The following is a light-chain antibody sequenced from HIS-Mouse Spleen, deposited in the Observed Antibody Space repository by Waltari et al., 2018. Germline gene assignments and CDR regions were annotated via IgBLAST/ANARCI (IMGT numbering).Light chain of an antibody. CDR2: EDS. CDR3: YSTDSSGNHRV. Sequence: SYELTQPPSVSVSPGQTARITCSVDALPKKYPYWYQQKSGQAPVLVSYEDSKRPSGIPERFSGSSSGTMATLTISGAQVEDEADYYCYSTDSSGNHRVFGGGTKLTVL. V-gene: IGLV3-10*01. J-gene: IGLJ2*01. CDR1: ALPKKY.